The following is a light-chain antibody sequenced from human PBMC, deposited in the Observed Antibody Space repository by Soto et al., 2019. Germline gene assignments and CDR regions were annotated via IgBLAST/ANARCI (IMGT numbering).Light chain of an antibody. V-gene: IGLV4-69*01. J-gene: IGLJ1*01. CDR2: LNSDGSH. CDR3: QTWGTGIRV. CDR1: SGHSSFA. Sequence: QLVLTQSPSASASLGASVKLTCTLNSGHSSFAIAWHQQQPEKGPRYLMNLNSDGSHSKGDGIPDRFSGSSSGAERYLTISSLQSEDEADYYCQTWGTGIRVFGIGTKVTVL.